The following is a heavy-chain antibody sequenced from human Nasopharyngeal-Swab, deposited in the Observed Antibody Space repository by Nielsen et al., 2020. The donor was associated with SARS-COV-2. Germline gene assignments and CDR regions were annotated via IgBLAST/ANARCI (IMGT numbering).Heavy chain of an antibody. D-gene: IGHD3-22*01. CDR2: ISSSGSTI. Sequence: GESLKISCAASGFTFSSYEMNWVRQAPGKGLEWVSYISSSGSTIYYADSVKGRFTISRDNAKNSLYLQMNSLRAEDTAVYYCARKGLYDSSGYPFDPWGQGTLVTASS. V-gene: IGHV3-48*03. CDR1: GFTFSSYE. CDR3: ARKGLYDSSGYPFDP. J-gene: IGHJ5*02.